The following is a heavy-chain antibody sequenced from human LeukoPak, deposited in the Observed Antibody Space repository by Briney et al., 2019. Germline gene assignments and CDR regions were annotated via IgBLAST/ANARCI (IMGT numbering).Heavy chain of an antibody. CDR3: ARGVGYSYAYHFDS. CDR1: GFAVSSNY. D-gene: IGHD5-18*01. CDR2: IYSGGIT. V-gene: IGHV3-66*02. Sequence: GGSLRLSCAASGFAVSSNYMTWVRQAPGKSLEWVSIIYSGGITYYADSVKGRFTISRDNSKNTLYLQMNSLRAEDAALYYCARGVGYSYAYHFDSWGQGTLVTVSS. J-gene: IGHJ4*02.